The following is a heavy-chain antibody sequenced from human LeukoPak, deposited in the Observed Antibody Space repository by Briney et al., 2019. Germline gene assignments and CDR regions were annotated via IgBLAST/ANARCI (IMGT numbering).Heavy chain of an antibody. V-gene: IGHV3-20*04. D-gene: IGHD1-26*01. CDR1: GFTFDDYG. CDR3: ARAQTPSGSYFVPCDY. CDR2: INWNGGST. Sequence: RPGGSLRLSCAASGFTFDDYGMSWVRHAPGKGLEWVSGINWNGGSTVYADSVKGRFTISRDNAKNSLYLQMNSLRAEDTALYYCARAQTPSGSYFVPCDYWGQGTLVTVSS. J-gene: IGHJ4*02.